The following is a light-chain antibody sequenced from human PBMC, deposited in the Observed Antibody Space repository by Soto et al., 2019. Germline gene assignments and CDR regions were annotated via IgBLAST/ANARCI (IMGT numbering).Light chain of an antibody. Sequence: EIVLTQSPGTLSLSPGERATLSCRATENLRTFLAWYQQKAGQAPRLLIYDASNRATGIPDRFSGSGSGTDSTLTISNLEPEDSAVYYCQQRSIWPLTFGGGTKVDIK. J-gene: IGKJ4*01. CDR3: QQRSIWPLT. CDR1: ENLRTF. CDR2: DAS. V-gene: IGKV3-11*01.